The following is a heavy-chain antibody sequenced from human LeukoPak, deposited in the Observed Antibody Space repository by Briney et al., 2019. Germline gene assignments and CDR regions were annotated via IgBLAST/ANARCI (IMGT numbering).Heavy chain of an antibody. CDR3: ACTAVVAATVIFFDP. CDR2: IYYSGST. D-gene: IGHD2-15*01. V-gene: IGHV4-39*01. J-gene: IGHJ5*02. Sequence: PSETLSLTCTVSGGSISSSSYYWGWIRQPPGKGLEWIGSIYYSGSTYYNPSLKSRVTISVDTSKNQFSLKLSSVTAADTAVYYCACTAVVAATVIFFDPWGQGTLVTVSS. CDR1: GGSISSSSYY.